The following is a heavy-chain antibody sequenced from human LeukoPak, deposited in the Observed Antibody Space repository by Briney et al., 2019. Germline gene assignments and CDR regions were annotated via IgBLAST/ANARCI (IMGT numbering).Heavy chain of an antibody. J-gene: IGHJ3*02. CDR3: ASRTSYYYDSSGSIAAAFDI. CDR1: GGTFSSYA. D-gene: IGHD3-22*01. CDR2: IIPIFGTA. Sequence: ASVKVSCKASGGTFSSYAISWVRQAPGQGLEWMGGIIPIFGTANYAQKFQGRVTITTDESTGTAYMELSSLRSEDTAVYYCASRTSYYYDSSGSIAAAFDIWGQGTMVTVSS. V-gene: IGHV1-69*05.